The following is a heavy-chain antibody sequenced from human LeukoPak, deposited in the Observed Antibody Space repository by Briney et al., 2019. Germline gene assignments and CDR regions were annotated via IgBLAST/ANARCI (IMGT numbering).Heavy chain of an antibody. CDR1: GYTFTGYY. D-gene: IGHD6-6*01. CDR2: INPNSGGT. J-gene: IGHJ4*02. Sequence: GASVKVSCKASGYTFTGYYMHWVRQAPGQGLEWMGWINPNSGGTNYAQKFQGRVTMTRDTSISTAYMELSRLRSDDTAVYYCAIDGSIAALFDFDYWGQGTLVTVSS. CDR3: AIDGSIAALFDFDY. V-gene: IGHV1-2*02.